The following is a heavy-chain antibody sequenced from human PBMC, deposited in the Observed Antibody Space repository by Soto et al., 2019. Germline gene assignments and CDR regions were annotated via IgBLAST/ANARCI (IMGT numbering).Heavy chain of an antibody. CDR2: INHSGST. D-gene: IGHD6-6*01. J-gene: IGHJ4*02. CDR1: GGSFSGYC. Sequence: SETLSLTCAVYGGSFSGYCWSWIRQPPGKGLEWIGEINHSGSTNYNPSLKSRVTISVDTSKNQFSLKLSSVTAADTAVYYCARGRGSSSSPPCWWGQGPVLTVSS. V-gene: IGHV4-34*01. CDR3: ARGRGSSSSPPCW.